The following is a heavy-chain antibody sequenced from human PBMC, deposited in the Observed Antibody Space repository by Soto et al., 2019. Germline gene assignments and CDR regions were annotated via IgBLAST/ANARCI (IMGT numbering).Heavy chain of an antibody. J-gene: IGHJ3*02. CDR2: IKQDGSEK. V-gene: IGHV3-7*01. D-gene: IGHD2-8*01. Sequence: GESLRLSCAASGFTFSSYWMSWVRQAPGKGLEWVANIKQDGSEKYYVDSVKGRFTISRDNAKNSLYLQMNSLRAEDTAVYYCARDFVWDDDAFDIWGQGTMVTVSS. CDR1: GFTFSSYW. CDR3: ARDFVWDDDAFDI.